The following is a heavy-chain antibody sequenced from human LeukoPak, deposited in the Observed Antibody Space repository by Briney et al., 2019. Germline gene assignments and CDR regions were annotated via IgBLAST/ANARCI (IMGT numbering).Heavy chain of an antibody. J-gene: IGHJ3*01. CDR3: AADGEYAFLV. CDR2: IINDGITT. Sequence: GGSLRLSCAASGLTFHNTWMHWIRQAPGEGLVWVSRIINDGITTTYADSVKGRFTISRDNAKKTLYLQMNSLGADDTAVYYCAADGEYAFLVWGQGTMVIVSS. CDR1: GLTFHNTW. V-gene: IGHV3-74*01. D-gene: IGHD2/OR15-2a*01.